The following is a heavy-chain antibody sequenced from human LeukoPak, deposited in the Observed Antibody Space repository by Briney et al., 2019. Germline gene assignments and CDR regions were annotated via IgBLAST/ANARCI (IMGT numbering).Heavy chain of an antibody. V-gene: IGHV3-74*01. D-gene: IGHD3-3*01. CDR1: GFTFSSYW. CDR3: ARVTDDFWSGYYLSGRSLDY. J-gene: IGHJ4*02. Sequence: GGSLRLSCAASGFTFSSYWMHWVRQAPGKVLVSVPRINSDGSSTSYADSVKGRFTISRDNAKTTLYLQMKSLRAEDTAVYYCARVTDDFWSGYYLSGRSLDYWGQGTLVTAST. CDR2: INSDGSST.